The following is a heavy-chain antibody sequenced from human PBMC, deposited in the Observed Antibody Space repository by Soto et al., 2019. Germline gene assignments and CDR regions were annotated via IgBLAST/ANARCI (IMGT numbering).Heavy chain of an antibody. CDR2: ISYDGSTK. V-gene: IGHV3-30*03. CDR3: ARDLGMDV. Sequence: QVQLVESGGGVVQPGRSLRLSCAASGFTFSTYTMHWVRQAPGKGLEWVAIISYDGSTKYYADSVNGRFTISREDSKNTLYLQMNSLRAEDTAVYYCARDLGMDVWGQGTTVTVSS. D-gene: IGHD3-16*01. CDR1: GFTFSTYT. J-gene: IGHJ6*02.